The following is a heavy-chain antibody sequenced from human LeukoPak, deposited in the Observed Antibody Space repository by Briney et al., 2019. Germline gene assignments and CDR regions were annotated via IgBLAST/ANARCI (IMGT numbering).Heavy chain of an antibody. V-gene: IGHV3-23*01. D-gene: IGHD3-10*01. J-gene: IGHJ4*02. Sequence: GGSLRLSCAASGFIVSSYTMRWVRQAPGKGLEWVSSFSDDGHTYYADSVKGRFTISRDISKNTLYVQMNSLRAEDTAVCYCATRGRSGASDNWGQGTLVTVSS. CDR2: FSDDGHT. CDR1: GFIVSSYT. CDR3: ATRGRSGASDN.